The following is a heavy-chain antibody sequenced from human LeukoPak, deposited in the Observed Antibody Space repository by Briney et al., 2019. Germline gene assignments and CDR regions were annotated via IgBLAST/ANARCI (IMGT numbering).Heavy chain of an antibody. D-gene: IGHD3-22*01. Sequence: SETLSLTCTVSGGSISSSSYYWGWIRQPPGKGLEWIGSIYYSGSTYYNPSLKSRVTISVDTSKNQFSLKLSSVTAADTAVYFWARGRGYYYGYSRPPFDYWGQGTLVTVSS. J-gene: IGHJ4*02. CDR3: ARGRGYYYGYSRPPFDY. CDR1: GGSISSSSYY. CDR2: IYYSGST. V-gene: IGHV4-39*07.